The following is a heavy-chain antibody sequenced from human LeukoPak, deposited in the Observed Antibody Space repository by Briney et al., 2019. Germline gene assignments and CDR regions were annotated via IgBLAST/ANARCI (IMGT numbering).Heavy chain of an antibody. V-gene: IGHV1-18*04. Sequence: ASVKVSCKASGYTFTGYYMHWVRQAPGQGLEWMGWISAYNGNTNYAQKLQGRVTMTTDTSTSTAYMELRSLRSDDTAVYYCARDQSSWDWGQGTLVTVSS. CDR3: ARDQSSWD. D-gene: IGHD6-13*01. CDR1: GYTFTGYY. CDR2: ISAYNGNT. J-gene: IGHJ4*02.